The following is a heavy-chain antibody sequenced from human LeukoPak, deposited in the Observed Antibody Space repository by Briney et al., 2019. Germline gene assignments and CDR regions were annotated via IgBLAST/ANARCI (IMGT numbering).Heavy chain of an antibody. J-gene: IGHJ3*02. Sequence: PGGSLRLSCAASGFTFSSYAMHWVRQAPGKGLEYVSAISSNGGSTYYANSVKGRFTISRDNSKNTLYLQMGSLRAEDMAVYYCARGYYYDLGAFDIWGQGTMVTVSS. D-gene: IGHD3-22*01. CDR2: ISSNGGST. V-gene: IGHV3-64*01. CDR3: ARGYYYDLGAFDI. CDR1: GFTFSSYA.